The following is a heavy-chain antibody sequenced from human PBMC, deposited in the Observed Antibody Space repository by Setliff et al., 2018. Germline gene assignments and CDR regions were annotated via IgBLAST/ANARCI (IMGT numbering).Heavy chain of an antibody. V-gene: IGHV1-69*05. CDR3: AREEVIVMTVNNYYYYMDV. D-gene: IGHD2-21*02. CDR1: GGTFNSFA. CDR2: IMPIFGTT. J-gene: IGHJ6*03. Sequence: GASVKVSCKASGGTFNSFAINWVRQAPGQGLEWMGGIMPIFGTTNYAQKFQGRVTIITDESTSTAYMELSSLRSEDTAVYYCAREEVIVMTVNNYYYYMDVWGKGTTVTVSS.